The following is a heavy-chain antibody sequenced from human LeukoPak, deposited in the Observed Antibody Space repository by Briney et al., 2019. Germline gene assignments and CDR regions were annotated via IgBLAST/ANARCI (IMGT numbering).Heavy chain of an antibody. CDR1: GFSFSNYW. D-gene: IGHD4-17*01. J-gene: IGHJ1*01. CDR3: TRFDYGDQEH. Sequence: PGGSLRLSCAASGFSFSNYWIHWVRQAPGKGLVWVSRINPDGTSTSYADSVKGRFTISRDNAKNTLFLQMNSLRAEDTAVYYCTRFDYGDQEHWGRGTLVTVSS. CDR2: INPDGTST. V-gene: IGHV3-74*01.